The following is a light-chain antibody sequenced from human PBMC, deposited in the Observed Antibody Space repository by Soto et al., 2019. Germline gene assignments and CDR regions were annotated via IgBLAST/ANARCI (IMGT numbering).Light chain of an antibody. CDR3: QQRNGYPIT. CDR1: QGISTY. Sequence: IQLTQSPSLLSAYVGHRAPTTPRASQGISTYLAWYQQTSGKAPKLLISAASTLQRGVPSRFSGSGSGTEFTLTISSLQPEDFAAYYCQQRNGYPITFGQGTKVDNK. V-gene: IGKV1-9*01. CDR2: AAS. J-gene: IGKJ1*01.